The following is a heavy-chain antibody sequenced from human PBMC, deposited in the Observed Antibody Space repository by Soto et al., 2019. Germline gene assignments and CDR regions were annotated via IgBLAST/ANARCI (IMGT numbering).Heavy chain of an antibody. D-gene: IGHD4-17*01. V-gene: IGHV3-48*03. CDR1: GVTFSSYE. J-gene: IGHJ6*02. CDR2: ISSSGSTI. CDR3: ARDLLDHDYGDYLGYYYYGMDV. Sequence: ESGGGLVQPGGSQRLSCAASGVTFSSYEMNWVRQAPGKGLEWVSYISSSGSTIYYADSVKGRFTISRDNAKTSLYLQMNSLRAEDTAVYYCARDLLDHDYGDYLGYYYYGMDVWVQGTTVTVSS.